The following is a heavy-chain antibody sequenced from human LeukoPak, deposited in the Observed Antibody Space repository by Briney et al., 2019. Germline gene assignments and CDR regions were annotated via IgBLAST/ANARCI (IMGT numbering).Heavy chain of an antibody. CDR2: ISYDGSGK. V-gene: IGHV3-30*04. D-gene: IGHD3-10*01. Sequence: GTSLRLSCAASGFTFNTYAMHWVRQAPGKGLEWVAVISYDGSGKYYTDSVKGRFTISRDNSENTLYLQMNSLRPEDSAVYYCARDHERGSGDNWAISRFDPWGQGTLVTVSS. J-gene: IGHJ5*02. CDR3: ARDHERGSGDNWAISRFDP. CDR1: GFTFNTYA.